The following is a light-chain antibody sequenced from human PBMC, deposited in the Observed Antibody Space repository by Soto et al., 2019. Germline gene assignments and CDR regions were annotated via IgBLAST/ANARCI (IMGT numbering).Light chain of an antibody. V-gene: IGKV1-5*01. CDR1: QSISSW. J-gene: IGKJ3*01. CDR3: EQQTIHSR. CDR2: DAS. Sequence: DIQMTQSPSTLSASVGDRVTITCRASQSISSWLAWYQQKPGKAPKLLIYDASSLESGVPSRFSGSGSGTEFTLTISSLQPDDFSAYHCEQQTIHSRLAPGTKLAI.